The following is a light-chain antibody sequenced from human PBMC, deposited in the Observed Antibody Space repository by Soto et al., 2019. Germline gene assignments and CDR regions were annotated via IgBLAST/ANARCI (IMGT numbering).Light chain of an antibody. CDR3: ISYTGSSTSYV. V-gene: IGLV2-14*01. CDR2: EVT. J-gene: IGLJ1*01. Sequence: QSVLTQPASVSGSPGQSITISCSGTSSDVGSYSHVAWYQQFPGKTPKLIIYEVTYRPSGVSHRFSAYKSGNTASLTISGLQAGDEADYYCISYTGSSTSYVFGTGTKVTVL. CDR1: SSDVGSYSH.